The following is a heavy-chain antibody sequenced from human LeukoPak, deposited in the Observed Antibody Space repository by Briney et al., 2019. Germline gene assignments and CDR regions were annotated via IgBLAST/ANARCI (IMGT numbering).Heavy chain of an antibody. CDR2: ISYDGSNK. CDR1: GFTFSSYG. J-gene: IGHJ6*02. CDR3: ARDSDYDFWSGYYGMDV. V-gene: IGHV3-30*03. D-gene: IGHD3-3*01. Sequence: GGSLRLSCAASGFTFSSYGMHWVRQAPGKGLEWVAVISYDGSNKYYADSVKGRFTISRDNSKNTLYLQMNSLRAEDTAVYYCARDSDYDFWSGYYGMDVWGQGTTVTVSS.